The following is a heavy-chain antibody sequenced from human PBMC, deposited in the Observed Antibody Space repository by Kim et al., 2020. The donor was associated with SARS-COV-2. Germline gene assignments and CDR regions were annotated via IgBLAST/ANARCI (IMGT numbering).Heavy chain of an antibody. D-gene: IGHD6-19*01. V-gene: IGHV3-13*01. Sequence: SVKSRFTIARENAKNSVYLQMNSLRAGETAVYYCASDSSSGWYNDWYFDLWGRGTLVTVSS. CDR3: ASDSSSGWYNDWYFDL. J-gene: IGHJ2*01.